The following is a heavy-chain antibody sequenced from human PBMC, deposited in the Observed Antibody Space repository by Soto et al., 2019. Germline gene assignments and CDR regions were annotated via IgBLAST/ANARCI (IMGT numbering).Heavy chain of an antibody. V-gene: IGHV4-59*01. CDR2: IYYSGST. J-gene: IGHJ4*02. D-gene: IGHD4-4*01. Sequence: PSETLSLTCTVSGGSISSYYWSWIRQPPGKGLEWIGYIYYSGSTNYNPSLKSRVTISVDTSKNQFSLKLSSVTAADTAVYYCARTLYSNEIDYWGQGTLVTSPQ. CDR3: ARTLYSNEIDY. CDR1: GGSISSYY.